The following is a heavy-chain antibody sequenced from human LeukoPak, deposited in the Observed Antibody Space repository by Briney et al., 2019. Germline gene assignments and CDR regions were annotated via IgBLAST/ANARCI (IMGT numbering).Heavy chain of an antibody. J-gene: IGHJ5*02. V-gene: IGHV4-4*07. CDR1: GGSISSYY. CDR2: IYTSGST. Sequence: SSETLSLTCTVSGGSISSYYWSWIRQPAGKGLEWIGRIYTSGSTNYNPSLKSRVTMSVDTSKNQFSLKLSSVTAADTAVYYCARDKEQQLVNWFDPWGQGTLVTVSS. D-gene: IGHD6-13*01. CDR3: ARDKEQQLVNWFDP.